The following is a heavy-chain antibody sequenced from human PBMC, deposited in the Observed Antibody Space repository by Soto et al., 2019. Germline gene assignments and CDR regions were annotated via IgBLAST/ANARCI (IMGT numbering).Heavy chain of an antibody. V-gene: IGHV3-30*18. CDR2: ISYDGSNK. D-gene: IGHD6-19*01. CDR3: AKGGTRESSGRYDY. Sequence: QVQLVESGGGVVQPGRSLRLSCAASGFTFSSYGMHWVRQAPGKGLEWVAVISYDGSNKYYADSVKGRFTISRDNSKNTLYLQMNSLRAEDTAVYYWAKGGTRESSGRYDYWGQGTLVTVSS. CDR1: GFTFSSYG. J-gene: IGHJ4*02.